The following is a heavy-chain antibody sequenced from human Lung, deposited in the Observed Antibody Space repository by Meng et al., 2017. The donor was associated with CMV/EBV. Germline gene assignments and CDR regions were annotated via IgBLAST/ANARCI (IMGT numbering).Heavy chain of an antibody. D-gene: IGHD3-3*01. J-gene: IGHJ4*02. Sequence: GGSLRLXCAASGFTFSSYAMSWVRQAPGKGLEGVSVIYGSGRSTSCADSVKGRFTISRDNSKNTLYMDMDRLRADDTAVYYFAKDSRSDLWGGYPYYFDNXGQGXRVTVSS. CDR3: AKDSRSDLWGGYPYYFDN. CDR2: IYGSGRST. CDR1: GFTFSSYA. V-gene: IGHV3-23*03.